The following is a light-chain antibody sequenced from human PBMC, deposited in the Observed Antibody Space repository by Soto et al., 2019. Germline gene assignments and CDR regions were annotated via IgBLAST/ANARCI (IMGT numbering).Light chain of an antibody. CDR2: DAS. J-gene: IGKJ4*01. Sequence: EIVLTQSPGTLSWSPGERATLSCRASQSFSISYLAWYQQKPGQAPRLLIYDASFRATGIPDRFSGSGSGTDFSLTISRLEPEDFAMYYCQQYAASPLTFGGGTKVDIK. CDR3: QQYAASPLT. V-gene: IGKV3-20*01. CDR1: QSFSISY.